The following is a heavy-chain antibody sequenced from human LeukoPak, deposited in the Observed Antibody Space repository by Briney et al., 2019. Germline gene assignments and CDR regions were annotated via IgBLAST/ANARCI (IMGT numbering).Heavy chain of an antibody. D-gene: IGHD3-22*01. Sequence: PGGSLRLSCAASGFTFSSYAMSWVRQAPGKGLEWVSAISGSGGNTYYADSVKGRFTISRDNSKNTLYLQMNSLRAEDTAVYYCAKSNYFDSGGYYFFDYWGQGTLVTVSS. CDR1: GFTFSSYA. V-gene: IGHV3-23*01. CDR2: ISGSGGNT. CDR3: AKSNYFDSGGYYFFDY. J-gene: IGHJ4*02.